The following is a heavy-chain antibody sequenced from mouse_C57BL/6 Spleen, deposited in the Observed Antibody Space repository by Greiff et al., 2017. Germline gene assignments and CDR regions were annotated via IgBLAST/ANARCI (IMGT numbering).Heavy chain of an antibody. D-gene: IGHD1-1*01. V-gene: IGHV14-2*01. CDR1: GFNITDYY. CDR2: IDPEDGET. CDR3: AMITSVGGDAMDY. Sequence: EVQLQQSGAELVKPGASVKLSCTASGFNITDYYMHWVKQRTEQGLEWIGRIDPEDGETKYAPKFQGQATITADTSSNPASLQLSSLTSADTAVYYCAMITSVGGDAMDYWGQGTSVTVSS. J-gene: IGHJ4*01.